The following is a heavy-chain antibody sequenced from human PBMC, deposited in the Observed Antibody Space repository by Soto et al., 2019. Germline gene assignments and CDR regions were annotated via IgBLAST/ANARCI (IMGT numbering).Heavy chain of an antibody. CDR3: ARVVNDILTGPFPVDYYYGMDV. CDR1: GGSISSGDYY. CDR2: IYYSGST. D-gene: IGHD3-9*01. J-gene: IGHJ6*02. V-gene: IGHV4-30-4*01. Sequence: SETQSLTCTVSGGSISSGDYYWSWIRQPPGKGLEWIGYIYYSGSTYYNPSLKSRVTISVDTSKNQFSLKLSSVTAADTAVYYCARVVNDILTGPFPVDYYYGMDVWGQGTTVTVSS.